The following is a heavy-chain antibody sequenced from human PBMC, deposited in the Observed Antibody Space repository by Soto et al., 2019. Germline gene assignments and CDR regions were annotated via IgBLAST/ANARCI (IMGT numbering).Heavy chain of an antibody. D-gene: IGHD3-3*01. J-gene: IGHJ4*02. CDR3: AKSRFLEWLSQPGYFDY. Sequence: GSLRLSCAASGFTFSSYAMSWVRQAPGKGLEWVSAISGGGGSTYYADSVKGRFTISRDNSKNTLYLQMNSLRAEDTAVYYCAKSRFLEWLSQPGYFDYWGQGTLVTVSS. V-gene: IGHV3-23*01. CDR1: GFTFSSYA. CDR2: ISGGGGST.